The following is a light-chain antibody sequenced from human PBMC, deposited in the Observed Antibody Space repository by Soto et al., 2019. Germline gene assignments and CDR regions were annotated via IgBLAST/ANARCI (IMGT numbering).Light chain of an antibody. J-gene: IGLJ1*01. CDR3: FSFTTDWTHV. V-gene: IGLV2-14*01. Sequence: QSALTQPASVSVSPGQSITISCTASSSDIGAYNYVSWFQQYPGKAPKLIISEVSNRPSGVSNRFSGSKSGTAASLTISGLQTEDEADYFCFSFTTDWTHVFGTGTKVTVL. CDR2: EVS. CDR1: SSDIGAYNY.